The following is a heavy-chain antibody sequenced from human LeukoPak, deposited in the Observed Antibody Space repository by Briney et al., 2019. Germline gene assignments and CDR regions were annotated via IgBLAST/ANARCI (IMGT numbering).Heavy chain of an antibody. V-gene: IGHV4-30-4*01. Sequence: SQTLSLTCTVSGGSISSGDYYWSCIRQPPGKGLEWIGYIYYSGSTYYNPSLKSRVTMSVDTSKNQFSLKLSSVTAADTAVYYCVRELTYVDYWGQGTLVTVSS. CDR3: VRELTYVDY. J-gene: IGHJ4*02. CDR1: GGSISSGDYY. CDR2: IYYSGST.